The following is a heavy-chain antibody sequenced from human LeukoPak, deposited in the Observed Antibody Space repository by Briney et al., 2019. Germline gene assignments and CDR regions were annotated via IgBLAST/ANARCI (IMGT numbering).Heavy chain of an antibody. J-gene: IGHJ4*02. V-gene: IGHV3-9*01. D-gene: IGHD2-2*01. CDR3: VRGLVPAGY. Sequence: PGRSLRLSCAASGFTFDDYAMHWVRQAPGKGLEWVSGISWNSGSIGYADSVKGRFTISRDNAKNSLYLQMNSLRAEDTAVYYCVRGLVPAGYWGQGTLVTVSS. CDR1: GFTFDDYA. CDR2: ISWNSGSI.